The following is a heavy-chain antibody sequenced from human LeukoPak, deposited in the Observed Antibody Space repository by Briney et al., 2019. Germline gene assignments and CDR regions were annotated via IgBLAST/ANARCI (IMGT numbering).Heavy chain of an antibody. CDR1: GFSLNTSGVG. D-gene: IGHD5-24*01. Sequence: SGPTLVKPTQTLTLTCTFSGFSLNTSGVGVGWIRQPPGKALEWLALIYWDDDKRYSPSLKSRLTITKDTSKNQVVLTMTNMDPVDTATYYCAHVSGEMATIAFDYWGQGTLVTVSS. V-gene: IGHV2-5*02. J-gene: IGHJ4*02. CDR2: IYWDDDK. CDR3: AHVSGEMATIAFDY.